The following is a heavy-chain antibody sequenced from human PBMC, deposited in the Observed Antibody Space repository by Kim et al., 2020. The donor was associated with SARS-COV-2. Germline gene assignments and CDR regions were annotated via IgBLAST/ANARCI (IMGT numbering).Heavy chain of an antibody. D-gene: IGHD6-6*01. CDR3: ARDSARPEDY. Sequence: GGSLRLSCAASGFTFSDYYMSWIRQAPGKGLEWVSYISHSGITMSYAYAVKGRFTISRDNAKNSLYLQMNSLRAEDTAVYYCARDSARPEDYWGQGTLVTVHS. J-gene: IGHJ4*02. V-gene: IGHV3-11*01. CDR2: ISHSGITM. CDR1: GFTFSDYY.